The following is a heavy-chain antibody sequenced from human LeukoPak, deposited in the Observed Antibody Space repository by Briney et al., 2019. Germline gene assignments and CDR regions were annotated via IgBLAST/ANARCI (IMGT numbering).Heavy chain of an antibody. D-gene: IGHD2/OR15-2a*01. V-gene: IGHV3-7*01. J-gene: IGHJ3*01. CDR3: ARAGYYGDDAFDL. Sequence: QPGGSLRLSCVASGFIIGSYWMSWVRQAPGKGLEWVANIRQDGSEKYYVDSVKGRLTISRDNAKNSLYLQMNNLTAADTANYYCARAGYYGDDAFDLWGQGTRVTVSS. CDR1: GFIIGSYW. CDR2: IRQDGSEK.